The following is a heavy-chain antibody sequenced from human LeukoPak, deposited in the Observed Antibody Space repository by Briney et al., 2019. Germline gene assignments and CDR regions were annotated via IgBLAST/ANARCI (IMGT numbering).Heavy chain of an antibody. D-gene: IGHD6-19*01. CDR1: GGSFSGYY. J-gene: IGHJ4*02. CDR3: ARRAMQWLVLGNYFDY. CDR2: INHSGST. V-gene: IGHV4-34*01. Sequence: SETLSLTCAVYGGSFSGYYWSWIRQPPGKGLEWIGEINHSGSTNYNPSLKSRVTISVDTSKNQFSLKLSSVTAADTAVYYCARRAMQWLVLGNYFDYWGQGTLVTVSS.